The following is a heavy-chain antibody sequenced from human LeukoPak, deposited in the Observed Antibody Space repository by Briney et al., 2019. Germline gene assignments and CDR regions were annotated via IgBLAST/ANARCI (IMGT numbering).Heavy chain of an antibody. D-gene: IGHD3-10*01. V-gene: IGHV3-48*01. CDR3: AKRGVVIRGILVIGYHQEAYHYDF. CDR2: ISSSSSTI. CDR1: GFIFSSYS. J-gene: IGHJ4*02. Sequence: GGSLRLSCAASGFIFSSYSMNWVRQAPGKGLEWVSFISSSSSTIYYADSVKGRFTISRDTSLNTLYLQMNNLRAEDTAVYFCAKRGVVIRGILVIGYHQEAYHYDFWGQGVLVTVSS.